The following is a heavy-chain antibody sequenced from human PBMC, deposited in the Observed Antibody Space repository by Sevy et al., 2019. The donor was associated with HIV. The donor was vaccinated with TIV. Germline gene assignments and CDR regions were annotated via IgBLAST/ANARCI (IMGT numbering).Heavy chain of an antibody. J-gene: IGHJ1*01. V-gene: IGHV1-2*02. CDR3: VKDLEGWTWDFQH. CDR1: GYTFTGHY. CDR2: MKPNSGDS. D-gene: IGHD6-19*01. Sequence: ASVKVSCKASGYTFTGHYIHWVRKAPGHGLEWMGWMKPNSGDSNYAQKFQGRVIMTRDLSTTTAYMELNSLTFDDTATYYCVKDLEGWTWDFQHWGQGTLVTVSS.